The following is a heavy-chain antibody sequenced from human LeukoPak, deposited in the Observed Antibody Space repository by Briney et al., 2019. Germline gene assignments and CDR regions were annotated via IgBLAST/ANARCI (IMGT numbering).Heavy chain of an antibody. D-gene: IGHD5-18*01. Sequence: SETLSLTCAVYGGSFSGYYWSWIRQPPGKGLEWIGEINHSGSTNYNPSLKSRVTISVDTSKNQFSLKLSSVTAADTAVYYCARGPGLSYGSRYYYYYYMDVWGKGTTVTVSS. V-gene: IGHV4-34*01. CDR2: INHSGST. CDR1: GGSFSGYY. J-gene: IGHJ6*03. CDR3: ARGPGLSYGSRYYYYYYMDV.